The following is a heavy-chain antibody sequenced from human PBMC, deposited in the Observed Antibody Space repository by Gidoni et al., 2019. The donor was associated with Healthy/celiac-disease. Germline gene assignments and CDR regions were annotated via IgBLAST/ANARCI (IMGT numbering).Heavy chain of an antibody. CDR3: SRLLLGSSSSKVDAFDI. D-gene: IGHD6-13*01. V-gene: IGHV4-39*01. CDR1: GGCIISSSYY. Sequence: QLQLQESGPGLVKPSETLSLTCTVSGGCIISSSYYWGWIRQPQGKGLEWIGSIYYSGSTYYNPSLKSRVNISVDTPKNQFSLKLSSVTAADTAVYYCSRLLLGSSSSKVDAFDIWGQGTMVTVAS. CDR2: IYYSGST. J-gene: IGHJ3*02.